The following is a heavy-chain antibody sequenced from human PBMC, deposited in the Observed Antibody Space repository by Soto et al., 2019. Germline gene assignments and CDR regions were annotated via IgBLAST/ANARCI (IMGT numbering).Heavy chain of an antibody. J-gene: IGHJ6*02. D-gene: IGHD1-26*01. Sequence: GGSLRLSCAASGFTFSSYGMHWVRQAPGKGLEWVAVISYDGSNKYYADSVKGRFTISRDNSKNTLYLQMNSLRAEDTAVYYCAKDVVVGATTGLGDYYYYYGMDVWGQGTTVTVSS. CDR3: AKDVVVGATTGLGDYYYYYGMDV. CDR2: ISYDGSNK. V-gene: IGHV3-30*18. CDR1: GFTFSSYG.